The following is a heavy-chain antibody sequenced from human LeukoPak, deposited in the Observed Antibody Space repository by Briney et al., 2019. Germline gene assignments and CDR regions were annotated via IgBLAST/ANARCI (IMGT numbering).Heavy chain of an antibody. D-gene: IGHD3-22*01. CDR3: ARENADYYDSSGYYYDY. J-gene: IGHJ4*02. CDR2: IIPIFGTA. CDR1: GGTFSSYA. V-gene: IGHV1-69*13. Sequence: SVTVSCKASGGTFSSYAISWVRQAPGQGLEWMGGIIPIFGTANYAQKFQGRVTITADESTSTAYMELSSLRSEDTAVYYCARENADYYDSSGYYYDYWGQGTLVTVSS.